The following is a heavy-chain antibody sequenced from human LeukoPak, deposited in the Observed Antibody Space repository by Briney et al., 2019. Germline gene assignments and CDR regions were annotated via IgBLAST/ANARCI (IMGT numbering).Heavy chain of an antibody. V-gene: IGHV3-23*01. J-gene: IGHJ4*02. CDR3: TTESWGSTH. CDR2: ISGSGGST. CDR1: GFTFSSYA. D-gene: IGHD3-16*01. Sequence: GSLRLSCAASGFTFSSYAMSWVRQAPGKGLEWVSAISGSGGSTYYADSVKGRFTISRDSSKNTLYLQMKSLRAEDTAVYYCTTESWGSTHWGQGTLVTVSS.